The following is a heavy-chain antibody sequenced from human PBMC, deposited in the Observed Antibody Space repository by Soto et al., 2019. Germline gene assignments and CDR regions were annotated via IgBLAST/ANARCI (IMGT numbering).Heavy chain of an antibody. CDR3: AGNIAAAGRRYYGMDV. Sequence: QVQLQESGPGLVKPSETLSLTCTVSGGSMSGYYWSWIRQSAGKGLDWIGRVYTSETTYYNPSLKSLVTMSLDTSKNQFSLTLYSLTAADTAVYYCAGNIAAAGRRYYGMDVWGQGTTVTVSS. D-gene: IGHD6-13*01. V-gene: IGHV4-4*07. CDR1: GGSMSGYY. J-gene: IGHJ6*02. CDR2: VYTSETT.